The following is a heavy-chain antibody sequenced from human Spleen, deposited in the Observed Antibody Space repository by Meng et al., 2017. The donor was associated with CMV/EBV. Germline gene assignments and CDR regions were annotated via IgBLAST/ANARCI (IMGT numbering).Heavy chain of an antibody. Sequence: GESLKISCAASGFTFSSYAMHWVRQAPGKGLEWVAFIRYDGSNKYYADSVKGRFTISRDNSKNTLYLQMNSLRAEDTAVYYCAKAITMEVVAHVDFDYWGQGTLVTVSS. D-gene: IGHD3-22*01. J-gene: IGHJ4*02. CDR3: AKAITMEVVAHVDFDY. CDR2: IRYDGSNK. CDR1: GFTFSSYA. V-gene: IGHV3-30*02.